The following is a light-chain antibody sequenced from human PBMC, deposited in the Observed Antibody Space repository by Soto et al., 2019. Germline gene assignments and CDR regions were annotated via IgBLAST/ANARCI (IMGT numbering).Light chain of an antibody. CDR1: SSDVGGYDY. CDR2: EVS. V-gene: IGLV2-14*01. Sequence: SVLTQPASVSGSPGQSITISCTGTSSDVGGYDYVSWYQHHPGKAPKLTIYEVSNRPSGVSNRFSGSKSGNTASLTISGLQAEDEAEYYCSSYTRSSTDVFGNGTKVTV. CDR3: SSYTRSSTDV. J-gene: IGLJ1*01.